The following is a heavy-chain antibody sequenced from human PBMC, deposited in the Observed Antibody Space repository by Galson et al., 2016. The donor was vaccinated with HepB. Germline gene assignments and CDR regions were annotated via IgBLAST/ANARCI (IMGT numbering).Heavy chain of an antibody. CDR3: ARSEILPANWFDP. J-gene: IGHJ5*02. V-gene: IGHV3-21*01. D-gene: IGHD3-10*01. CDR2: ISSGGSHI. CDR1: GFSFSDYS. Sequence: SLRLSCAASGFSFSDYSMNWVRQAPGKGLEWVSSISSGGSHIYYADSVKGRFIISRDNAKNSLYLQMNSLRAADTSVYYCARSEILPANWFDPWGQGTVVTVSS.